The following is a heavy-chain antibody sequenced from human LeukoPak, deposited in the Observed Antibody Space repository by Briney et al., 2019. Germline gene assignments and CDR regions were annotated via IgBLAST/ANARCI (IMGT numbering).Heavy chain of an antibody. CDR3: AREGYDFWSGYYLNWFDP. J-gene: IGHJ5*02. CDR2: IYYSGST. V-gene: IGHV4-39*07. Sequence: PSETLSLTCTVSGGSISSSSYYWGWIRQPPGKGLEWIGSIYYSGSTYYNPSLKSRVTISVDTSKNQFSLKLSSVTAADTAVYYCAREGYDFWSGYYLNWFDPWGQGTLVTVSS. D-gene: IGHD3-3*01. CDR1: GGSISSSSYY.